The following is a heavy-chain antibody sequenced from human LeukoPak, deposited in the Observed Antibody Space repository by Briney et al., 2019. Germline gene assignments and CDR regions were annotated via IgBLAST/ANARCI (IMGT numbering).Heavy chain of an antibody. Sequence: KAGGSLRLSCAASGFTFSSYSMNWVRQAPGKGLEWVSSISSSSSYIYYADSVKGRFTISRDNAKNSLYLQMNSLRAEDTAVYYCARHGRWELPHLDYWGQGTLVTVSS. J-gene: IGHJ4*02. V-gene: IGHV3-21*01. CDR3: ARHGRWELPHLDY. CDR1: GFTFSSYS. CDR2: ISSSSSYI. D-gene: IGHD1-26*01.